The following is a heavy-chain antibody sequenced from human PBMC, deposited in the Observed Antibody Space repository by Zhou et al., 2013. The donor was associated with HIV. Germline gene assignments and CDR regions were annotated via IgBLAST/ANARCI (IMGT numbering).Heavy chain of an antibody. Sequence: QVRLVQSGTVMKKPGSSVRISCEASGYTFIDYFIHWVRHVPEKGLEWMGWINPYAGAVNYAWNFQGRVTLTRKSFDTDTGTAYMELSSLRSEDTAVYYCARDSEPARVQYYYYHMDVWGKGTTVTVSS. CDR3: ARDSEPARVQYYYYHMDV. J-gene: IGHJ6*03. V-gene: IGHV1-2*02. CDR2: INPYAGAV. CDR1: GYTFIDYF. D-gene: IGHD1-1*01.